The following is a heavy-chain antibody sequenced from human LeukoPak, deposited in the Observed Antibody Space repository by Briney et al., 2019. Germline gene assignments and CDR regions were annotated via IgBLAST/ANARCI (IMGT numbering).Heavy chain of an antibody. D-gene: IGHD5/OR15-5a*01. J-gene: IGHJ4*02. Sequence: GGSLRLSCAASGFTFDDYAMRWVRQPPGKGLEWVSLISGDGSSTYYADSVRGRFTISRHNSKNSLYLQMNSLRTEDTAFYYCAKDIGERGYSVHWGQGTLVTVSS. CDR1: GFTFDDYA. V-gene: IGHV3-43*02. CDR2: ISGDGSST. CDR3: AKDIGERGYSVH.